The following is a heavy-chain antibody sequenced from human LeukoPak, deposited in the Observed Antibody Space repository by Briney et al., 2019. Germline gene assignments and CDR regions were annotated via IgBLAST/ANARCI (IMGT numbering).Heavy chain of an antibody. D-gene: IGHD2-21*01. CDR2: IYYSGST. Sequence: SETLSLTCTVSGGSISNYYWSWIRQPPGKGLEWIGYIYYSGSTNYNPSLKSRVTISVDTSKNQFSLKLSSVTAADTAVYYCARLIGRDDAFDIWGQGTMVTVSS. CDR3: ARLIGRDDAFDI. J-gene: IGHJ3*02. V-gene: IGHV4-59*01. CDR1: GGSISNYY.